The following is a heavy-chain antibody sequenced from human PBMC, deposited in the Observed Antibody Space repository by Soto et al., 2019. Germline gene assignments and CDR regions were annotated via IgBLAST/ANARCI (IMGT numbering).Heavy chain of an antibody. D-gene: IGHD3-9*01. CDR2: MNPNSGNT. CDR3: ARRSVLTRYYMNYYYYYMDV. J-gene: IGHJ6*03. Sequence: QVQLVQSGAEVKKPGASVKVSCKASGYTFTSYDINWVRQATGQGLEWMGWMNPNSGNTGYAQKFQGGVTMTRNTSISTAYMELSSLRSEDTAVYYCARRSVLTRYYMNYYYYYMDVWGKGTTVTVSS. V-gene: IGHV1-8*01. CDR1: GYTFTSYD.